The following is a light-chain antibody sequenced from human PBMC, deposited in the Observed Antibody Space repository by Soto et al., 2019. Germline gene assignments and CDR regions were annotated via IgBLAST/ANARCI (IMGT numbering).Light chain of an antibody. CDR2: RNN. CDR3: ATWDDSLNGFYV. J-gene: IGLJ1*01. CDR1: TSNIGSNY. Sequence: SVLTQPPSASGTPGQGVTISCSGSTSNIGSNYVYWYQQLPGTAPKLLIYRNNQRPSGVPDRFSGSKSGTSASLAISGLRSDDEADYFCATWDDSLNGFYVLGTGTKVTVL. V-gene: IGLV1-47*01.